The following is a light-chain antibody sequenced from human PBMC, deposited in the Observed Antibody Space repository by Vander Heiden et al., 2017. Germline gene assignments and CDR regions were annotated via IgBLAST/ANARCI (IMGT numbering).Light chain of an antibody. V-gene: IGKV1-39*01. J-gene: IGKJ5*01. CDR2: AAS. CDR1: QKISSY. CDR3: QQSVSTPGT. Sequence: DIQMTQSPSSLSASVGDRVTITCRASQKISSYLNWYRQKPGKAPNLLIYAASSLQSGVPSRFSGSGSGTDFTLTISNLQPEDFATYYCQQSVSTPGTFGQGTRLEIK.